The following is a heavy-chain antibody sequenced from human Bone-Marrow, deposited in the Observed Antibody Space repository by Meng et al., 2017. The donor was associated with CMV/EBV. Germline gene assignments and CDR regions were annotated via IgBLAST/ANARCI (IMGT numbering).Heavy chain of an antibody. J-gene: IGHJ6*02. Sequence: SETLSLTCAGSGGSISSSNGWSWVRQPPGKGLEWIGEIYHSGSTNYNPSLKSRVTISVDKSKNQFSLKLSSVTAADTAVYYCARASRSVVVPAATNGTHYYYYYGMDVWGQGTTATFSS. V-gene: IGHV4-4*02. CDR3: ARASRSVVVPAATNGTHYYYYYGMDV. D-gene: IGHD2-2*01. CDR1: GGSISSSNG. CDR2: IYHSGST.